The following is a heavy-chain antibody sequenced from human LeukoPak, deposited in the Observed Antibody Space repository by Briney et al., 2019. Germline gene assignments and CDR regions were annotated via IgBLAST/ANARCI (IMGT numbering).Heavy chain of an antibody. CDR1: GYTFTGYY. CDR3: ARGHSYSSSFDY. Sequence: ASVKVSCKASGYTFTGYYMHWVRQAPGQGLEWMGWTNPNSGGTNYAQKFQGWVTMTRDTSISTAYMELSRLRSDDTAVYYCARGHSYSSSFDYWGQGTLVTVSS. CDR2: TNPNSGGT. J-gene: IGHJ4*02. V-gene: IGHV1-2*04. D-gene: IGHD6-13*01.